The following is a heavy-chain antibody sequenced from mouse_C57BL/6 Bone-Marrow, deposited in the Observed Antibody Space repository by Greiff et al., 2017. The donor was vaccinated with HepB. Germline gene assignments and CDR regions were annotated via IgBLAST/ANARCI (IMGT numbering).Heavy chain of an antibody. CDR1: GFTFSDFY. Sequence: EVQGVESGGGLVQSGRSLRLSCATSGFTFSDFYMEWVRQAPGKGLEWIAASRNKANDYTTEYSASVKGRFIVSRDTSQSILYLQMNALGAEDTAIYYCARRRLRSGYFDVWGTGTTVTVSS. J-gene: IGHJ1*03. CDR3: ARRRLRSGYFDV. V-gene: IGHV7-1*01. CDR2: SRNKANDYTT. D-gene: IGHD1-1*01.